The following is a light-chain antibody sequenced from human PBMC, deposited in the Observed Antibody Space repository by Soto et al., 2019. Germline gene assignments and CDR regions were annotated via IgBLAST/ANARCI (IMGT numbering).Light chain of an antibody. V-gene: IGKV1-5*01. CDR3: QQYNAYPWT. J-gene: IGKJ1*01. CDR2: DAS. CDR1: RSISSL. Sequence: DIQMTQSPSTLSASVGDRVTITCRASRSISSLLAWYQQKPGKARKLLIYDASSLESGVPSRFSGSGSGTEFTLTISSLQPEDFATYYCQQYNAYPWTFGQGTKVDIK.